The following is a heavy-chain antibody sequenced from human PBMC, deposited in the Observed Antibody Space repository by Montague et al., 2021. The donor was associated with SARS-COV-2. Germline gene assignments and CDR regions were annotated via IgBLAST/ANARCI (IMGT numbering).Heavy chain of an antibody. J-gene: IGHJ4*02. CDR3: ARIHGGTSGSFDX. Sequence: PALVKPTQTLTLTCTFSGFSLTTGGMCVTWIRQPPGKALEWLAVVDWDDDKYYTSSLETRLAISKDTSRNQVVLTMTSMDPMDTGTYYCARIHGGTSGSFDXWGQGILVTVSS. D-gene: IGHD3-10*01. CDR2: VDWDDDK. V-gene: IGHV2-70*01. CDR1: GFSLTTGGMC.